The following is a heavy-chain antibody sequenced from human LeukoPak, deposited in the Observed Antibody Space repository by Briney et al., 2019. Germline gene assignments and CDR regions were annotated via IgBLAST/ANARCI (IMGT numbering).Heavy chain of an antibody. CDR1: GFTLISYW. CDR2: ITYKRSA. D-gene: IGHD2-21*02. J-gene: IGHJ5*02. Sequence: PGGSLRLSCAASGFTLISYWMTWVRQAPGKGLEWIGEITYKRSANYNSSLMSRATISIDVSQRQFSLKLTSVTAADTATYYCAVYGGDWQFLSWGQGTPVTVS. V-gene: IGHV4-34*08. CDR3: AVYGGDWQFLS.